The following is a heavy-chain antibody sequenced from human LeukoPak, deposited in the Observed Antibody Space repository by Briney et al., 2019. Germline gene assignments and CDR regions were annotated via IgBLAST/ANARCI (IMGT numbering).Heavy chain of an antibody. J-gene: IGHJ4*02. CDR3: ASTPNGVAAIYFDY. V-gene: IGHV3-30*04. CDR1: GFIFSNHA. D-gene: IGHD2-15*01. CDR2: ISYDGSNK. Sequence: PGGSLRLSCAASGFIFSNHAMHWVRQAPGKGLEWVAVISYDGSNKYYADSVKGRFTISRDNAKNTLYLQMNSLRAGDTAVYYCASTPNGVAAIYFDYWGQGTLVTVSS.